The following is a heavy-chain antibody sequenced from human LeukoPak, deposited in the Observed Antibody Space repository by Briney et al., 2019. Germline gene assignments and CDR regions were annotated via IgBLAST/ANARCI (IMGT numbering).Heavy chain of an antibody. D-gene: IGHD3-22*01. J-gene: IGHJ4*02. CDR2: ISGRGGST. CDR3: AKDYYDSSASYYFDY. Sequence: GGSLRLSCAAAAFTFTSYAMSWVRQAPGKGREWVAAISGRGGSTYYADSVKGRFTISRDHSKNTMYLQMNSLRAEDMAAYYCAKDYYDSSASYYFDYWGQGTLVTVSS. V-gene: IGHV3-23*01. CDR1: AFTFTSYA.